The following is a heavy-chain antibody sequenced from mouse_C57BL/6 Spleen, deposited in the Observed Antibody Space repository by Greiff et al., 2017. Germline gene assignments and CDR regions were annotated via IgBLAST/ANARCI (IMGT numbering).Heavy chain of an antibody. CDR1: GFTLSDYG. D-gene: IGHD1-1*01. Sequence: EVMLVASGGCLVKPGGSLKFSCAASGFTLSDYGMHWVRQAPEKGLEWVSYISSGRSTIYYAHTVKGRFPLSRDNAKNTLFLQMTSLRSEDTAMYYCAKSTVVAFDWYFDVWGTGTTVTVSS. CDR2: ISSGRSTI. J-gene: IGHJ1*03. V-gene: IGHV5-17*01. CDR3: AKSTVVAFDWYFDV.